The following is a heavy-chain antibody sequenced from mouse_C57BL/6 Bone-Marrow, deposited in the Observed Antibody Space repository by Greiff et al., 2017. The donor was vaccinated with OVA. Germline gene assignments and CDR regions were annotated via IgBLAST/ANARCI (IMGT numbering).Heavy chain of an antibody. V-gene: IGHV7-3*01. CDR3: ARYKGRVAVDYFDY. J-gene: IGHJ2*01. D-gene: IGHD1-1*01. CDR2: IRNKPNGSTT. Sequence: VQGVESGGGLVQPGDSLSLSCAASGFTFTNYYMSWVRQPPGKALEWLAFIRNKPNGSTTEYSASVKGRFTISRDNSQSILYLQMNALRAEDSATYYRARYKGRVAVDYFDYWGQGTALTVSS. CDR1: GFTFTNYY.